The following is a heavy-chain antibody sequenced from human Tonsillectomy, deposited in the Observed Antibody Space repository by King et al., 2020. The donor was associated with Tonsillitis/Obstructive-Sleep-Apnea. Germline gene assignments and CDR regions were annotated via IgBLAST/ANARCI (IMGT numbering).Heavy chain of an antibody. CDR2: IYYTGNT. D-gene: IGHD4-17*01. V-gene: IGHV4-59*01. CDR3: AREGLRYAFDI. Sequence: QLQESGPGLVKPSETLSLTCTVSGGSISSYYWTWIRQPPGKGLECIGYIYYTGNTNYNPSLKSRVTISVDTSKNQFSLKFNSVTAADTAVYYCAREGLRYAFDIWGQGTMVTVSS. CDR1: GGSISSYY. J-gene: IGHJ3*02.